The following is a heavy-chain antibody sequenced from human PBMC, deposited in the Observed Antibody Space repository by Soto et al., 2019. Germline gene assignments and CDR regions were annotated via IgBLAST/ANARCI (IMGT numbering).Heavy chain of an antibody. D-gene: IGHD3-22*01. CDR1: GGSISSYY. V-gene: IGHV4-59*08. CDR3: ARGGEYYYDSSGPFDY. J-gene: IGHJ4*02. CDR2: IYDSGST. Sequence: SETLSLTCTVSGGSISSYYWSWIRQPPGKGLEWIGYIYDSGSTNYNPSLKSRVTISIDTSKNQFSLKLSSVTAADTAVYYCARGGEYYYDSSGPFDYWGQGTLVTVSS.